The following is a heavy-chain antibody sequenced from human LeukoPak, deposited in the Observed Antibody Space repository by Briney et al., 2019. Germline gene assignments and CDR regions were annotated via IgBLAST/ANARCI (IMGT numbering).Heavy chain of an antibody. Sequence: GGSLRLSCAASGFTFSSYSMNWVRQAPGKGLELVSYISSSSSTIYYADSVKGRFTISRDNAKNSLYLQMNSLRAEDTAVYYCARENEYYFDYWGQGTLVTVSS. D-gene: IGHD1-1*01. CDR1: GFTFSSYS. J-gene: IGHJ4*02. CDR3: ARENEYYFDY. CDR2: ISSSSSTI. V-gene: IGHV3-48*01.